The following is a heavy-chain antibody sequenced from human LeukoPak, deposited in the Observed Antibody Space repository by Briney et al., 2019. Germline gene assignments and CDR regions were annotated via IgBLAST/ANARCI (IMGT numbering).Heavy chain of an antibody. J-gene: IGHJ6*03. CDR1: GFTFDDYA. V-gene: IGHV3-43*02. D-gene: IGHD2-2*01. CDR3: AKGDIVVVPSGRYYYYMDV. Sequence: GGSLRLSCAASGFTFDDYAMHWVRQALGKGLEWVSLISGDGGSTYYADSVKGRFTISRDNSKNSLYLQMNSLRTEDTALYYCAKGDIVVVPSGRYYYYMDVWGKGTTVTVSS. CDR2: ISGDGGST.